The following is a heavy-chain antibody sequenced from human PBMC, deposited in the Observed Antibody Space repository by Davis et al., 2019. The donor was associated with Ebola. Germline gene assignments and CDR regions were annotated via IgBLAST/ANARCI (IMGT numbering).Heavy chain of an antibody. J-gene: IGHJ4*02. CDR1: GYTFTGYY. CDR3: ARDERLQQQLAY. D-gene: IGHD6-13*01. V-gene: IGHV1-2*02. CDR2: INPNSGGT. Sequence: ASVKVSCKASGYTFTGYYMHWVRQAPGQGLEWMGWINPNSGGTNYAQKFQGRVTITADESTSTAYMELSSLRSEDTAVYYCARDERLQQQLAYWGQGTLVTVSS.